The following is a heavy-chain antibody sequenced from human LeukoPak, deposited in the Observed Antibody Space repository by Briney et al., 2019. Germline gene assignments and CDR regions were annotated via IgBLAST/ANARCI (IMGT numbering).Heavy chain of an antibody. CDR1: GFTFSSYA. CDR3: ARDNPIVGATITLDY. D-gene: IGHD1-26*01. V-gene: IGHV3-21*01. CDR2: ISTTSSYI. Sequence: GGSLRLSCAASGFTFSSYAINWVRQAPGKGLEWVSSISTTSSYIYYADSVKGRFTISRDNAKNSLYLQMNSLRDEDTAVYYCARDNPIVGATITLDYWGQGALVTVSS. J-gene: IGHJ4*02.